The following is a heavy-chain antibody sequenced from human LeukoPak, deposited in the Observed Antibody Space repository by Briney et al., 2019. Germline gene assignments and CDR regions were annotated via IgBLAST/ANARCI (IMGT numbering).Heavy chain of an antibody. CDR1: GFTSNNAY. V-gene: IGHV3-15*01. D-gene: IGHD3-16*01. Sequence: PGGSLRLSCAASGFTSNNAYMSWVRQAPGKGLEWVGRIKTKTDGGTTDYAAPVKGRFTISRDDSKNTLYLQMNSLKTEDTAVYYCTPVSELVLGDYFFWGRGPLVTASS. CDR2: IKTKTDGGTT. CDR3: TPVSELVLGDYFF. J-gene: IGHJ4*02.